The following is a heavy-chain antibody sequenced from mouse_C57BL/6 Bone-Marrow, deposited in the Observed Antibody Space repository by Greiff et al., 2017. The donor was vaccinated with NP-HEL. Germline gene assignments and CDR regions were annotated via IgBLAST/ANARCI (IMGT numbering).Heavy chain of an antibody. CDR1: GYSITSGYY. J-gene: IGHJ1*03. D-gene: IGHD1-1*01. V-gene: IGHV3-6*01. CDR3: ARVITTVVDWYFDV. CDR2: ISYDGSN. Sequence: EVKLQESGPGLVKPSQSLSLTCSVTGYSITSGYYWNWIRQFPGNKLEWMGYISYDGSNNYNPSLKNRISITRDTSKNQFFLKLNSVTTEDTATYYCARVITTVVDWYFDVWGTGTTVTVSS.